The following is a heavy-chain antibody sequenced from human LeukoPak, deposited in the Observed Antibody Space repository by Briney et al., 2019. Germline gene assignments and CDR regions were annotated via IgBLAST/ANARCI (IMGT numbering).Heavy chain of an antibody. V-gene: IGHV3-30*04. CDR2: ISYDGSNK. D-gene: IGHD1-14*01. CDR3: ARTYPDLHAFDI. CDR1: GFTFSSYA. Sequence: GGSLRLSCAASGFTFSSYAMHWVRQAPGKGLEWVAVISYDGSNKYYADSVKGRFTISRDNSKNTLYLQMNSLRAGDTAVYYCARTYPDLHAFDIWGQGTMVTVSS. J-gene: IGHJ3*02.